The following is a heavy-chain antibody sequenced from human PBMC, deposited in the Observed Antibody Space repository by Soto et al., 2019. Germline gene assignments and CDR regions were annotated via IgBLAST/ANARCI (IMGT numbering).Heavy chain of an antibody. V-gene: IGHV4-39*01. CDR3: AIPYCSGGSCYSAVDY. D-gene: IGHD2-15*01. CDR2: IYYSGST. CDR1: GGSISSSSYY. J-gene: IGHJ4*02. Sequence: QLQLQESGPGLVKPSETLSLTCTVSGGSISSSSYYWGWIRQPPGKGLEWIGSIYYSGSTYYNPSLKSRCTVSVDTSKTQFSLKLSSVTAADTAVYYCAIPYCSGGSCYSAVDYWGQGTLVTVSS.